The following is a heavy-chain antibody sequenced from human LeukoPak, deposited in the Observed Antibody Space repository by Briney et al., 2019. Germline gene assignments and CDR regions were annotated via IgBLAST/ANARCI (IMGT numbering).Heavy chain of an antibody. CDR1: GFTVSAYA. Sequence: GVSLRLSCAASGFTVSAYAMAWVRQAPGKGLEWVSTIYDDNTYYADSVKGRFAISTDNSKNTLYLQMNSLRAEDTAVYYCAKDGGLWISAHWGDSWGRGTLVTVSS. CDR2: IYDDNT. V-gene: IGHV3-23*01. D-gene: IGHD2-2*03. CDR3: AKDGGLWISAHWGDS. J-gene: IGHJ4*02.